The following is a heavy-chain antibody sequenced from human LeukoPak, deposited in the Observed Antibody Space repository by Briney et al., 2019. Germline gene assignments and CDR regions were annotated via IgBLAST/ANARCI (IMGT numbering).Heavy chain of an antibody. CDR2: INPYSGGT. V-gene: IGHV1-2*06. CDR1: GYTFTAYY. J-gene: IGHJ4*02. Sequence: EASVKGSCKASGYTFTAYYMHWLRQARVQGREWIGPINPYSGGTNYAQKFQGRVTMTSDTSISTAYMDLSRLRSDDTAVYYCARVVRFWLVERGFDYWGQGTLVTVSS. CDR3: ARVVRFWLVERGFDY. D-gene: IGHD6-19*01.